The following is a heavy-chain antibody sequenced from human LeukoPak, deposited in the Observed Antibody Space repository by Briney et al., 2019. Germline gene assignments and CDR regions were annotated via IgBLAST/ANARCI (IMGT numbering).Heavy chain of an antibody. Sequence: ASVKVSCKASGYTFTSYDINWVRQATGQGLEWMGWMNPNSGNTGYAQKFQGRVTMTRNTSISTACMELSSLRSEDTAVYYCARTTMVRGTYYMDVWGKGTTVTVSS. CDR2: MNPNSGNT. V-gene: IGHV1-8*01. J-gene: IGHJ6*03. CDR3: ARTTMVRGTYYMDV. CDR1: GYTFTSYD. D-gene: IGHD3-10*01.